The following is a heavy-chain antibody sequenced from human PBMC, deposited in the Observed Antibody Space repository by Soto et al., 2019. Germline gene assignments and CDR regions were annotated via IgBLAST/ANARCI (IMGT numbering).Heavy chain of an antibody. CDR1: GGSINSGDYY. CDR2: IYYDGNS. V-gene: IGHV4-30-4*01. D-gene: IGHD5-12*01. CDR3: ARDRRWLPRGPNNWLDL. Sequence: PSETLSFTCTVSGGSINSGDYYWAWVRQPPGKGLEWIGYIYYDGNSQHNPSLKSRVTMSIDTSKNQFSLNLSSVTAADTAVYYCARDRRWLPRGPNNWLDLWGHGTQVTVSS. J-gene: IGHJ5*02.